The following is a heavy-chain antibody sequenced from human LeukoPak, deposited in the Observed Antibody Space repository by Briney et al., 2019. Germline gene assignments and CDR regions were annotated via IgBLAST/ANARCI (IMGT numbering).Heavy chain of an antibody. D-gene: IGHD6-13*01. V-gene: IGHV3-30*18. CDR2: ISYDGSNK. Sequence: PTGGSLRLSCAASGFTFSSYGMHWVRQAPGKGLEWVAVISYDGSNKYYADSVKGRFTISRDNSKNTLYLQMNSLRAEDTAVYYCAKDRGRIAAAWGQGTLVTVSS. J-gene: IGHJ4*02. CDR1: GFTFSSYG. CDR3: AKDRGRIAAA.